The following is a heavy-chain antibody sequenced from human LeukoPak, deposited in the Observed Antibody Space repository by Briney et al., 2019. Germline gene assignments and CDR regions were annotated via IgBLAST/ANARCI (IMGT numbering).Heavy chain of an antibody. Sequence: GGSLRLSCAASGFTFSSYWMSWGRQVPGKGLEWVANIRQDGSEEYYVDSVKGRFTISRDNAKNSLYLQMNSLRAEDTAVYYCARIAALYHYYMDVWGKGTTVTVSS. CDR3: ARIAALYHYYMDV. CDR1: GFTFSSYW. V-gene: IGHV3-7*01. CDR2: IRQDGSEE. J-gene: IGHJ6*03. D-gene: IGHD3-22*01.